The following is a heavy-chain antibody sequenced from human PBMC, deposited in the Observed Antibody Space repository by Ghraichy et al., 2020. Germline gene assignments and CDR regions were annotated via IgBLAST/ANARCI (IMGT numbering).Heavy chain of an antibody. CDR2: IIPIFGTA. CDR3: ARVAGPYNWFDP. CDR1: GGTFSSYA. V-gene: IGHV1-69*13. J-gene: IGHJ5*02. Sequence: SVKVSCKASGGTFSSYAISWVRQAPGQGLEWMGGIIPIFGTANYAQKFQGRVTITADESTSTAYMELSSLRSEDTAVYYCARVAGPYNWFDPWGQGTLVTVSS. D-gene: IGHD6-19*01.